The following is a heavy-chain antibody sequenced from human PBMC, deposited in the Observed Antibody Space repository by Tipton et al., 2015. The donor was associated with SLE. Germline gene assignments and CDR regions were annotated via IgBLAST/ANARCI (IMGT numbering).Heavy chain of an antibody. CDR1: GFTFSSYA. CDR2: ISSSSRYI. Sequence: SLRLSCAASGFTFSSYAMSWVRQAPGKGLEWVSSISSSSRYIQYADSVKGRVTISRDNAKNSLYLQMNSLRAEDTAVYYCAREPTRGWYFDLWGRGTLVSVSS. D-gene: IGHD3-10*01. J-gene: IGHJ2*01. CDR3: AREPTRGWYFDL. V-gene: IGHV3-21*03.